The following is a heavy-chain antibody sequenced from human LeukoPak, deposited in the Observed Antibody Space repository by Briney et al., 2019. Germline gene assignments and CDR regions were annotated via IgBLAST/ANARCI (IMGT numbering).Heavy chain of an antibody. CDR2: INHSVST. V-gene: IGHV4-34*01. CDR1: GGSFSGYD. CDR3: ARKARGCSGGSCYSVRDY. Sequence: NPSETLSLTCAVYGGSFSGYDWSWIRRPPGKGLEWIGEINHSVSTNYNPSLKSRVTISVDTSKNQFSLKLSSVTAADTAVYYCARKARGCSGGSCYSVRDYWGQGTLVTVSS. D-gene: IGHD2-15*01. J-gene: IGHJ4*02.